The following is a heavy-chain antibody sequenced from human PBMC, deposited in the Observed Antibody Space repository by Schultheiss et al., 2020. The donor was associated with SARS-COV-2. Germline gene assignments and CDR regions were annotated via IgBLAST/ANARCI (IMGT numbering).Heavy chain of an antibody. CDR3: ARHFPREGCSGGSCYYHYYYYGMDV. V-gene: IGHV4-61*10. Sequence: SETLSLTCTVSAGSISSSSYYWGWIRQPAGKGLEWIGEINHSGSTNYNPSLKSRVTISVDTSKNQFSLKLSSVTAADTAVYYCARHFPREGCSGGSCYYHYYYYGMDVWGQGTTVTVSS. CDR2: INHSGST. CDR1: AGSISSSSYY. D-gene: IGHD2-15*01. J-gene: IGHJ6*02.